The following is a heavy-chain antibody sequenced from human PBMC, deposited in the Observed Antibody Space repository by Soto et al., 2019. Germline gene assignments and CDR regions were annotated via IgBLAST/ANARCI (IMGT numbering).Heavy chain of an antibody. CDR3: ARQWLIPYFGMDV. CDR1: GGSISSYY. J-gene: IGHJ6*02. CDR2: IYYSGTT. Sequence: SETLSLTCTVSGGSISSYYWSWIRQPPGKGLEWIGYIYYSGTTNYNPSHKSRVTISLDTSKNQFSLKLSSVTAADTAVYYCARQWLIPYFGMDVWGQGTTVTV. D-gene: IGHD6-19*01. V-gene: IGHV4-59*01.